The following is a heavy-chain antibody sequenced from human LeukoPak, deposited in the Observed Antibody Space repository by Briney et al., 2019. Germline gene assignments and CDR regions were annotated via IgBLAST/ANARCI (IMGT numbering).Heavy chain of an antibody. CDR2: IWYDGSNK. Sequence: GRSLRLSCAASGFTFSSYGMHWVRQAPGQGLEWVAVIWYDGSNKYYADSVKGRFTISRDNSKNTLYLQMNSLRAEDTAVYYCARAIDDYYYYYYMDVWGKGTTVTVSS. J-gene: IGHJ6*03. CDR3: ARAIDDYYYYYYMDV. V-gene: IGHV3-33*01. CDR1: GFTFSSYG.